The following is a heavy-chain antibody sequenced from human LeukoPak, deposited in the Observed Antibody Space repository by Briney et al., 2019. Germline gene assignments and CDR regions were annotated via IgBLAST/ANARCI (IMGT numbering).Heavy chain of an antibody. CDR2: ITSSSSKTI. CDR3: ARGQKSVGRVLAGTTTYNYYYYMDV. J-gene: IGHJ6*03. Sequence: GGSLRLSCAASGFSFSSYSMNWVRQAPGKGLEWVSYITSSSSKTIYYADSVKGRFTISRDNAKYSLSLQMNSLRAEDTAVYYCARGQKSVGRVLAGTTTYNYYYYMDVWGKGTTVTVSS. CDR1: GFSFSSYS. D-gene: IGHD6-19*01. V-gene: IGHV3-48*01.